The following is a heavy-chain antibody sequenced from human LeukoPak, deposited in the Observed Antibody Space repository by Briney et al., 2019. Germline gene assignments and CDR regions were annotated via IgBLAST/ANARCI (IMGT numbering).Heavy chain of an antibody. D-gene: IGHD3-10*01. CDR1: GFTFRSYW. J-gene: IGHJ2*01. Sequence: PGGSLRLSCVVSGFTFRSYWMSWVRQAPGKGLEWVANIKQDGSEKYYVDSVKGRFTISRDNAKNSQYLQMNSLRAEDTAVYYCAKERGGQDWDFDLWGRGTLVTVSS. CDR2: IKQDGSEK. CDR3: AKERGGQDWDFDL. V-gene: IGHV3-7*05.